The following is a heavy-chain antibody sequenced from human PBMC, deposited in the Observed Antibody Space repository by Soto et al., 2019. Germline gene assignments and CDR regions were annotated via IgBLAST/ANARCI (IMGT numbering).Heavy chain of an antibody. J-gene: IGHJ4*02. CDR1: GLTFSSYA. CDR2: ISYDGSNK. Sequence: QVQLVESGGGVVQPGRSLRLSCAASGLTFSSYAMHWVRQAPGKGLEWVAVISYDGSNKYYADSVKGRFTISRDNSKNTLYLQMNSLRAEDTAVYYCARDRSSICDYWGQGTLVTVSS. CDR3: ARDRSSICDY. D-gene: IGHD6-13*01. V-gene: IGHV3-30-3*01.